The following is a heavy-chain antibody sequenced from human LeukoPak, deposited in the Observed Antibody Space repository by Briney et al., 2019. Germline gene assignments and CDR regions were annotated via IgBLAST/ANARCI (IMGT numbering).Heavy chain of an antibody. Sequence: SETLSLTCAVYGGSFSGYYWSWIRQPPGKGLEWIGEINHSGSTNYNPSLKSRVTISVDTSKNQFSLKLSSVTAADTAVYYCARYRLKIWTGSGLWGQGTLVTVSS. V-gene: IGHV4-34*01. CDR2: INHSGST. CDR1: GGSFSGYY. D-gene: IGHD3/OR15-3a*01. CDR3: ARYRLKIWTGSGL. J-gene: IGHJ4*02.